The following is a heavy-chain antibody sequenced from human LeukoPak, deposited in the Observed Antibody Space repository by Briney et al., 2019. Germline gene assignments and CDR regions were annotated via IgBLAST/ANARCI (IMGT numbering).Heavy chain of an antibody. Sequence: TGGSLRPSCAASGFTFDDYAMHWVRQAPGKGLEWVSGISWNSGSIGYADSVKGRFTISRDNAKNSLYLQMNSLRAEDTALYYCAKDIRTGYSSGWYDSGDAFDIWGQGTMVTVSS. J-gene: IGHJ3*02. CDR1: GFTFDDYA. D-gene: IGHD6-19*01. CDR3: AKDIRTGYSSGWYDSGDAFDI. V-gene: IGHV3-9*01. CDR2: ISWNSGSI.